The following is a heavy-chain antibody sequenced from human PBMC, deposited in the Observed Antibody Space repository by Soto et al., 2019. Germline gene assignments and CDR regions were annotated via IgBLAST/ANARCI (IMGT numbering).Heavy chain of an antibody. J-gene: IGHJ4*02. CDR3: AREGINNYNEYYFDS. D-gene: IGHD4-4*01. CDR2: LDGAGGST. CDR1: GFTFSDYA. V-gene: IGHV3-23*01. Sequence: PGGSLRLSCLASGFTFSDYAMTWVRHVPGRGLEWVASLDGAGGSTYYADSVRGRFTISRDNAKTSLYLQMNSLRAEDTAVYYCAREGINNYNEYYFDSWGQGTVVTVSS.